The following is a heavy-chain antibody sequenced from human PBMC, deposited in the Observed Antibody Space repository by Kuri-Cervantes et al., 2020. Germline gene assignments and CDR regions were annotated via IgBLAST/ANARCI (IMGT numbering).Heavy chain of an antibody. D-gene: IGHD3-3*01. Sequence: SVKVSCKASGGNFRNNAISWVRQAPGQGLEWMGGIIPIFGTPNYAQKFQGRVTITRDKSTSTVYMELNSLKSEDTALYFCARAPLTIFGVGHYYYYMDVWGKGTTVTVSS. CDR3: ARAPLTIFGVGHYYYYMDV. J-gene: IGHJ6*03. V-gene: IGHV1-69*05. CDR2: IIPIFGTP. CDR1: GGNFRNNA.